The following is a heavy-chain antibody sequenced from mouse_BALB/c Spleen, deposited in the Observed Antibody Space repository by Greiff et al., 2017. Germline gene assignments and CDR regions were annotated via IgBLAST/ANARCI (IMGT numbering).Heavy chain of an antibody. Sequence: EVKLVESGGGLVQPGGSLKLSCAASGFTFSSYDMSWVRQTPEKRLEWVAYISSGGGSTYYPDTVKGRFTISRDNAKNTLYLQMSSLKSEDTAMYYCARTTVVRYWYFDVWGAGTTVTVSS. J-gene: IGHJ1*01. CDR1: GFTFSSYD. V-gene: IGHV5-12-1*01. CDR2: ISSGGGST. D-gene: IGHD1-1*01. CDR3: ARTTVVRYWYFDV.